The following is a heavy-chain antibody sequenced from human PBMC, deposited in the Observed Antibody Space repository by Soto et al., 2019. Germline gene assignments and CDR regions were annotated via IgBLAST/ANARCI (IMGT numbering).Heavy chain of an antibody. Sequence: EVQLLESGGGLVQPGGSLRLSCAASRFTFSSYAMSWVRQAPGKGLEWVSGISGSGGSTYYADSVKGRFTISRDNSKNTVYLEMNSLRAGETAVYYWGKDRFTVANPGGAFDYWGQGTLVTVSS. D-gene: IGHD4-17*01. CDR1: RFTFSSYA. J-gene: IGHJ4*02. V-gene: IGHV3-23*01. CDR3: GKDRFTVANPGGAFDY. CDR2: ISGSGGST.